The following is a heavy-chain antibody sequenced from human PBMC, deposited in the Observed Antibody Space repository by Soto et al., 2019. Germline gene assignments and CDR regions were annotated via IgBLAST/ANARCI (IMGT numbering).Heavy chain of an antibody. J-gene: IGHJ5*02. CDR3: ARRHTSSSGEWFDP. Sequence: LKISCKGSGYSFSSYWIGWVRQIPGKGLEWMGIIYPGDSDTRYSPSFQGQVTISADKSISTAYLQWSSLKASDTAMYYCARRHTSSSGEWFDPWGQGTLVTVSS. CDR1: GYSFSSYW. V-gene: IGHV5-51*01. D-gene: IGHD6-6*01. CDR2: IYPGDSDT.